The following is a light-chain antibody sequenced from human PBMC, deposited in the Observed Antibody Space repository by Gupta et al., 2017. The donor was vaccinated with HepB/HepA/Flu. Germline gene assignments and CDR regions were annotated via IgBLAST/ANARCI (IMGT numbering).Light chain of an antibody. Sequence: QSVLTQPPSASGTPGQRVTIPCSGSSSNIGSNTVNWYQQLPGTAPKRLIYSNNQRPSGVPDRLACSKSGTSASPAIRGLQSEDEADDYCEEWDDSLNGDVFGTGTKVTVL. V-gene: IGLV1-44*01. CDR3: EEWDDSLNGDV. CDR1: SSNIGSNT. CDR2: SNN. J-gene: IGLJ1*01.